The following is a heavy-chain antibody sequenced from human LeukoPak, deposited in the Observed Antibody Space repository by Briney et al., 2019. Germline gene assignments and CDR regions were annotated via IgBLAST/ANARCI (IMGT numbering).Heavy chain of an antibody. CDR1: GYTFTGYY. CDR3: ARDRGYYSSSTGIDY. Sequence: GASVKVSCKASGYTFTGYYMHWVRQAPGQGLEWMGWINPNGGGTTYAQKFQGRVTMTRDTSITTAYMELNRLRLDDTALYYCARDRGYYSSSTGIDYWGQGTLVTVSS. D-gene: IGHD6-6*01. V-gene: IGHV1-2*02. CDR2: INPNGGGT. J-gene: IGHJ4*02.